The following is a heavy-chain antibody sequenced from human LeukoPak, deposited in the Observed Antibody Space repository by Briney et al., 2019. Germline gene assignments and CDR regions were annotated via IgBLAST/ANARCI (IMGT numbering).Heavy chain of an antibody. V-gene: IGHV3-7*03. Sequence: SGGSLRLSCAASGFTFKKYWMNWVRQVPGKGLECLANIKEDGSETYYADSVKGRFTISRDNPKNTLYLQMNSLRAEDTAVYYCAKVGIVGAEGNYWGQGTLVTVSS. CDR1: GFTFKKYW. CDR2: IKEDGSET. D-gene: IGHD1-26*01. J-gene: IGHJ4*02. CDR3: AKVGIVGAEGNY.